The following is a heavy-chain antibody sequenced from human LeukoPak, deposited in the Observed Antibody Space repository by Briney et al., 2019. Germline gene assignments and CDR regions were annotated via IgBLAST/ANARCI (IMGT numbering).Heavy chain of an antibody. CDR2: ISGSGGST. J-gene: IGHJ3*02. CDR3: AKVVGWYEILDAFDI. CDR1: GFTFISYA. D-gene: IGHD6-19*01. Sequence: GGSLRLSCAASGFTFISYAMSWVRQAPAKGLDGVSAISGSGGSTYYADSVKCRFTISRDNSKKTLYLKMNSLRAEDTAVYYCAKVVGWYEILDAFDIWGQGTMVTVSS. V-gene: IGHV3-23*01.